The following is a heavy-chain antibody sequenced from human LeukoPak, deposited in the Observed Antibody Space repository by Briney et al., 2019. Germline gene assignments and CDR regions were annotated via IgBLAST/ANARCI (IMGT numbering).Heavy chain of an antibody. CDR1: GFTVSSNY. CDR2: IYSAGST. Sequence: PGGSLGLSCAASGFTVSSNYMSWVRQAPGKGLEWVSVIYSAGSTYYADSVKGRFTISRDNSKNTLYLQMNSLRAEDTAVYYCAREGYCSGGDCYSGAFDMWGQGTMVTVSS. V-gene: IGHV3-53*01. J-gene: IGHJ3*02. D-gene: IGHD2-15*01. CDR3: AREGYCSGGDCYSGAFDM.